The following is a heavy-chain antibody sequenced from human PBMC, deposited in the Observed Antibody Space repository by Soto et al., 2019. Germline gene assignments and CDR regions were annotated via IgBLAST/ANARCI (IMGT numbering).Heavy chain of an antibody. CDR2: ISASGGST. V-gene: IGHV3-23*01. CDR1: GFTFTPHA. Sequence: GGSLRLSCSASGFTFTPHAINWVRQAPGKGLEWVSTISASGGSTYYADSVKGRFTISRDNSKNTLYLQMNSLRAEDTAVYYCAKGAYSGSYYGWFDPWGQGNLVTVSS. D-gene: IGHD1-26*01. J-gene: IGHJ5*02. CDR3: AKGAYSGSYYGWFDP.